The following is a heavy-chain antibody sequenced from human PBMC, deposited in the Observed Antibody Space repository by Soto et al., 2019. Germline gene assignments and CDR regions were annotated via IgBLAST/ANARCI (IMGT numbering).Heavy chain of an antibody. D-gene: IGHD5-18*01. J-gene: IGHJ4*02. Sequence: VQLVESGGGLVQPGGSLRLSCAASGFTFGIYEMNWVRQAPGKGLEWLSYIGKSGSPIYYADSVKGRFTISRDDAKNLLYLQMNTLSADDTGVYYCARTQYSYGELGYWGQGTLVIVSS. CDR1: GFTFGIYE. CDR3: ARTQYSYGELGY. CDR2: IGKSGSPI. V-gene: IGHV3-48*03.